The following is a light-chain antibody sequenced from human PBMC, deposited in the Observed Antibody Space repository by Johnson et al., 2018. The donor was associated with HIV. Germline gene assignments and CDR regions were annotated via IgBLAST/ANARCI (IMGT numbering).Light chain of an antibody. J-gene: IGLJ1*01. CDR3: GTWDSSLSIYV. CDR1: SSNIGNNY. CDR2: ENN. V-gene: IGLV1-51*02. Sequence: QSILTQPPSVSAAPGQKVTISCSGSSSNIGNNYVSWYQQFPGTAPKLLIYENNKRPSGIADRFSGSKSGTSATLGITGLQTGDEADYYCGTWDSSLSIYVFGIGTKVTGL.